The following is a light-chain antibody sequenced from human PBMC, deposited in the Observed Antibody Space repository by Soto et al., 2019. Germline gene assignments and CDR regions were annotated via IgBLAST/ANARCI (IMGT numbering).Light chain of an antibody. CDR3: HQYGSSPT. CDR2: DAS. V-gene: IGKV3-20*01. Sequence: EIVLTQSPGTLSLSPGERATLSCRASQSVSSSYLAWYQQKPGQAPRLLIYDASSRATGIPDRFSGSGSETDFTLTISRLEPEEFAVYYCHQYGSSPTFGQGNKVEIK. J-gene: IGKJ1*01. CDR1: QSVSSSY.